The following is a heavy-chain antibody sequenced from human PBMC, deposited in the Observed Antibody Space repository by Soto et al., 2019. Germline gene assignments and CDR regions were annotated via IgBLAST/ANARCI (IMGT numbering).Heavy chain of an antibody. CDR1: GGSINSGDYY. CDR2: IYYSGST. J-gene: IGHJ4*02. CDR3: ARDTSGPGRQLWAHX. D-gene: IGHD5-18*01. V-gene: IGHV4-30-4*01. Sequence: RFLACTVTGGSINSGDYYCSWIRQPPGKGLEWIGYIYYSGSTFYNTSLESRLTISIDTSKNQFPLKLTSVTAADTAVYYCARDTSGPGRQLWAHXWGQVALVTVS.